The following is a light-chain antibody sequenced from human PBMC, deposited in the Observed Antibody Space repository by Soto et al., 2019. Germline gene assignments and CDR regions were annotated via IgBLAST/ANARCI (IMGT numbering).Light chain of an antibody. J-gene: IGKJ1*01. CDR2: KAS. CDR3: QQYNNWPPWT. CDR1: QTISSW. Sequence: SQMTQSPSTLSGSVGDRVTITFPASQTISSWLAWYQQKPGKAPKLLIYKASTLKSGVPSRFSGSGSGTEFTLTISSLQSEDFAVYYCQQYNNWPPWTFGQGTKVDI. V-gene: IGKV1-5*03.